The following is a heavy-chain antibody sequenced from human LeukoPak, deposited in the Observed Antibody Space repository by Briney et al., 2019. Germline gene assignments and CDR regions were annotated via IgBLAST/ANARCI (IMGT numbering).Heavy chain of an antibody. D-gene: IGHD3-10*01. CDR2: INTNTGKA. V-gene: IGHV7-4-1*02. Sequence: ASVKVSCTASGYTFTSYAMNWVRQSPGQGLGWWGWINTNTGKATYAPGFTGRFVFSFDTSVSTAYLQISSLKAEDTAVYYCARDRNSETPSDWFDPWGEGTLVTVSS. CDR1: GYTFTSYA. J-gene: IGHJ5*02. CDR3: ARDRNSETPSDWFDP.